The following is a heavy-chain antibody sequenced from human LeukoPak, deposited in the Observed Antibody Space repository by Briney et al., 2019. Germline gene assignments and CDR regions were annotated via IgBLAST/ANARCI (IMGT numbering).Heavy chain of an antibody. CDR1: GFTFSSYS. V-gene: IGHV3-48*01. CDR3: ARDIGPPSIAAPH. CDR2: MSSSSSTI. D-gene: IGHD6-6*01. J-gene: IGHJ4*02. Sequence: PGGSLRLSCAASGFTFSSYSMNLVRQAPGEGLEWVSYMSSSSSTIYYADSVKGRFTISRDNAKNSLYLQMNSLRAEDTAVYYCARDIGPPSIAAPHWGQGPLVTVSS.